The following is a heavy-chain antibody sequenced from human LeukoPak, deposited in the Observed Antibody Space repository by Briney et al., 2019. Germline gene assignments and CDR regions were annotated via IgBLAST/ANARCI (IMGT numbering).Heavy chain of an antibody. V-gene: IGHV4-4*07. CDR3: ARAGYTSTWTFDY. CDR1: GGSIRCYF. D-gene: IGHD6-13*01. CDR2: IYSTGST. J-gene: IGHJ4*02. Sequence: ASETLSLTCSVSGGSIRCYFWSWIRQSAGRGLAHIGRIYSTGSTNYSPSLKSRVSMSVDTSKNQFSLTLRSVTAADTAIYYCARAGYTSTWTFDYWGQGILVTVSS.